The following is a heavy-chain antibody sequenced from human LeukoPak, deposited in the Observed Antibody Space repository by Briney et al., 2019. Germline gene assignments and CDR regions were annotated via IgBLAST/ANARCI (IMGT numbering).Heavy chain of an antibody. J-gene: IGHJ3*02. CDR2: ISWNSGSI. Sequence: SLRLSCAASGFTFGDYAMHWVRQAPGKGLEWVSGISWNSGSIGYADSVKGRFTISRDNAKNSLYLQMNSLRAEDMALYYCAKEGVVIGTGAFDIWGQGTMVTVSS. CDR1: GFTFGDYA. CDR3: AKEGVVIGTGAFDI. D-gene: IGHD3-3*01. V-gene: IGHV3-9*03.